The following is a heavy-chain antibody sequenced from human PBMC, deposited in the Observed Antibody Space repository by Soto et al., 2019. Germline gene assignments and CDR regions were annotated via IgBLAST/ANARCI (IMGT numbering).Heavy chain of an antibody. V-gene: IGHV2-5*02. Sequence: QITLKESGPTLVKPTQTLTLTCTFSGFSLTTQGVHVGWIRQPPGKALEWLALIYCDDNEVYCPSLKNRLTITKDTSNSQVVLTLATVYPVDTSTYYCVYRDFGDYFFQFWGHVILVNVS. CDR3: VYRDFGDYFFQF. J-gene: IGHJ4*01. CDR2: IYCDDNE. D-gene: IGHD4-17*01. CDR1: GFSLTTQGVH.